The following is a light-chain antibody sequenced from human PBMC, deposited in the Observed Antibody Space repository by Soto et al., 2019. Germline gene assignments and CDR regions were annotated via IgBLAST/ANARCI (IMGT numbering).Light chain of an antibody. J-gene: IGKJ1*01. CDR1: QSISSW. V-gene: IGKV1-5*03. CDR2: KAS. Sequence: DIQMTQSPSTLSASVGDRVTITCRASQSISSWLAWYQQKPGTAPKLLIYKASSLEIGVPSRFSGSGSGTEVTLTISSLQPDDFATYYCQQYNSYPWTFGQGTKVEIK. CDR3: QQYNSYPWT.